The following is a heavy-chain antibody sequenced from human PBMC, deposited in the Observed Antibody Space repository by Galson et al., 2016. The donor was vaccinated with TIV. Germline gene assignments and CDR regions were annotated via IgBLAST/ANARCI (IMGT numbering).Heavy chain of an antibody. Sequence: SVKVSCKASGYSFSTYDINWVRQAPGQGLEWMGWMNPNSGNTGYSQKFRGRVTMTRNTSERTAYMELSSLTSNDTAVYYCARCGDYGDYWGQGTLVTVSS. J-gene: IGHJ4*02. CDR2: MNPNSGNT. CDR3: ARCGDYGDY. D-gene: IGHD4-17*01. V-gene: IGHV1-8*01. CDR1: GYSFSTYD.